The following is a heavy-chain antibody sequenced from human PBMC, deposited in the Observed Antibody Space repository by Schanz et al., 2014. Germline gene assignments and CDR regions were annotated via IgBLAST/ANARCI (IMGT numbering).Heavy chain of an antibody. V-gene: IGHV1-46*03. CDR1: GYTFTSYD. D-gene: IGHD2-2*01. Sequence: QVQLVQSGGEVKKPGASATVSCKASGYTFTSYDINWVRQAPGQGLEWMGKINPSSGTTRIAQNFQGRLTVTRDTSTSTVNMELSSLRSEDTAVYYCARGGFFDSTNFDSWGQGTLVTVSS. CDR3: ARGGFFDSTNFDS. CDR2: INPSSGTT. J-gene: IGHJ4*02.